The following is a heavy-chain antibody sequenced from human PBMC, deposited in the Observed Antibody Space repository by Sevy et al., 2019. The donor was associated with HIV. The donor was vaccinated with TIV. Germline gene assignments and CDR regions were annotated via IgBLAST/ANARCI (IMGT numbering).Heavy chain of an antibody. CDR3: ARDGEILTGYPYYFDF. CDR2: ISSSGSYM. J-gene: IGHJ4*02. D-gene: IGHD3-9*01. Sequence: GGSLRLSCAASGFTFSNYIMNWVRQAPGKGLEWVSSISSSGSYMYYGDSVKGRFTISRDDAKNSLYLQMNSLRVDDTAVYYWARDGEILTGYPYYFDFWGQGTLVTVSS. V-gene: IGHV3-21*01. CDR1: GFTFSNYI.